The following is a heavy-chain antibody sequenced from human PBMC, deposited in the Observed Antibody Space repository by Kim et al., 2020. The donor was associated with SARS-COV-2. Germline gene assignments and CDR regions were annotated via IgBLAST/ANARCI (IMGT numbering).Heavy chain of an antibody. CDR2: ISGSGGST. CDR3: AKDARITIFGVDPPLRVGAFDY. J-gene: IGHJ4*02. Sequence: GGSLRLSCAASGFTFSSYAMSWVRQAPGKGLEWVSAISGSGGSTYYADSVKGRFTISRDNSKNTLYLQMNSLRAEDTAVYYCAKDARITIFGVDPPLRVGAFDYWGQGTRVTVSS. V-gene: IGHV3-23*01. CDR1: GFTFSSYA. D-gene: IGHD3-3*01.